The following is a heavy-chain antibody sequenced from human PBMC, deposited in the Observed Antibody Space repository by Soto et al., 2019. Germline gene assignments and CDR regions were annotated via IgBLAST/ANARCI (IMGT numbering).Heavy chain of an antibody. CDR2: ISAYNGNT. Sequence: ASVKVSCKASGYTFTSYGISWVRQAPGRGLEWMGWISAYNGNTNYAQKLQGRVTMTTDTSTSTAYMELRSLRSDDTAVYYCARSIAVAGTYYLDYWGQGTLVTVSS. CDR1: GYTFTSYG. J-gene: IGHJ4*02. CDR3: ARSIAVAGTYYLDY. V-gene: IGHV1-18*04. D-gene: IGHD6-19*01.